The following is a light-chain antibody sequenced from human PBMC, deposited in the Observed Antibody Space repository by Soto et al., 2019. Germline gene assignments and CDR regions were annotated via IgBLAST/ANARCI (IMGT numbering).Light chain of an antibody. CDR3: QQYNSYSPALT. Sequence: DIQMTQSPSTLSASVGDRVTITCRASQSISSWLAWYQQKPGKAPKLLIYDASSLESGVPSRFSGSGSGTEFTLTISSLQPDDLATYYCQQYNSYSPALTFGGGTKVDIK. CDR2: DAS. V-gene: IGKV1-5*01. CDR1: QSISSW. J-gene: IGKJ4*01.